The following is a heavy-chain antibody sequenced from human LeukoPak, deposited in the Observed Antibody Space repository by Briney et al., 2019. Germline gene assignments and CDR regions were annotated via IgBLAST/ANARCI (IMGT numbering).Heavy chain of an antibody. CDR1: GFTFSSYA. CDR2: ISYDGSNK. J-gene: IGHJ5*02. Sequence: GGSLRLSCAASGFTFSSYAMHWVRRAPGKGLEWVAVISYDGSNKYYADSVKGRFTISRDNSKNTLYLQMNSLRAEDTAVYYCARDHGDTAILPWGQGTLVTVSS. D-gene: IGHD5-18*01. CDR3: ARDHGDTAILP. V-gene: IGHV3-30*04.